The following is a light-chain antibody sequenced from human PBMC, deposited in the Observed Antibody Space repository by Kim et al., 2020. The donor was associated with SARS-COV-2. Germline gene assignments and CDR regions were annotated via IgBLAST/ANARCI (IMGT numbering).Light chain of an antibody. CDR1: QDINNY. Sequence: DIQMTQSPASLSASVGDRVTITCRASQDINNYLNWYQQKPGKAPKLLITAASSLRSGVPSRFSGSGFGTDFTLTISSLQPEDFITYYCQQSYGTPYTFGQVTKLEI. V-gene: IGKV1-39*01. CDR3: QQSYGTPYT. J-gene: IGKJ2*01. CDR2: AAS.